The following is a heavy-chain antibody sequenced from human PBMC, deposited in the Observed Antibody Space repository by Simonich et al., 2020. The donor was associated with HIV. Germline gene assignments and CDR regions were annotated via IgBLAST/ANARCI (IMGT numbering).Heavy chain of an antibody. D-gene: IGHD4-17*01. Sequence: QVQLVQSGAEVKKPGASVKVSCKASGYTFTGYYMHWVRQSPGQGLEWMGRINPTTGGTTYAQKFQGRVTMTRDTSISTAYMELSSLRSDDTAMYYCARDPLSTVGFMYYYNMDVWGQGTTVTVSS. CDR3: ARDPLSTVGFMYYYNMDV. V-gene: IGHV1-2*02. J-gene: IGHJ6*02. CDR1: GYTFTGYY. CDR2: INPTTGGT.